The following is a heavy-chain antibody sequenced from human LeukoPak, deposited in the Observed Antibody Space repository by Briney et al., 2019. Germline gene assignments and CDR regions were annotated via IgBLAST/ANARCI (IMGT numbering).Heavy chain of an antibody. Sequence: PSETLSLTCAVYGGSFSGYYWSWIRQPPGKGLEWIGEINHSGSTNYNPSLKSRVTISVDTSKNQFSLKLSSVTAADTAVYYCARQRQETYYYDSSGYYRLDYFDYWGQGTLVTVSS. V-gene: IGHV4-34*01. CDR2: INHSGST. D-gene: IGHD3-22*01. CDR1: GGSFSGYY. CDR3: ARQRQETYYYDSSGYYRLDYFDY. J-gene: IGHJ4*02.